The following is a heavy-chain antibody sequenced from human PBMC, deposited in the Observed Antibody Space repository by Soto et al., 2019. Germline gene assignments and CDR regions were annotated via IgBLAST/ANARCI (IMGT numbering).Heavy chain of an antibody. V-gene: IGHV1-2*04. J-gene: IGHJ4*02. CDR2: INPNSGGT. CDR1: GYTFTGYY. Sequence: ASVKVSCKASGYTFTGYYMHWVRQAPGQGLEWMGWINPNSGGTNYAQKYQGWVTMTRDTSISTAYMELSRLRSDDTAVYYCARDSPLGYCSGGSCYSLAFDFWGQGTLVTVSS. CDR3: ARDSPLGYCSGGSCYSLAFDF. D-gene: IGHD2-15*01.